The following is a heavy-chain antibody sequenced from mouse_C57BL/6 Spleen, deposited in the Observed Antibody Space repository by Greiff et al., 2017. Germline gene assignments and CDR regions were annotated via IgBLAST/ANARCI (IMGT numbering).Heavy chain of an antibody. V-gene: IGHV1-15*01. CDR3: TRWLLKEDYFDY. D-gene: IGHD2-3*01. CDR2: IDPETGGT. Sequence: QVHVKQSGAELVRPGASVTLSCKASGYTFTDYEMHWVKQTPVHGLEWIGAIDPETGGTAYNQKFKGKAILTADKSSSTAYMELRSLTSEDSAVYYCTRWLLKEDYFDYWGQGTTLTVSS. J-gene: IGHJ2*01. CDR1: GYTFTDYE.